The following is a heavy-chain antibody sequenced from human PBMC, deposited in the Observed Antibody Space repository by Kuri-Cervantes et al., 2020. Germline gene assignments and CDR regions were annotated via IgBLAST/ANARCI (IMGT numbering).Heavy chain of an antibody. Sequence: GESLKISCAASGFTFSSYAMSWVRQAPGKGLEWFSAISASGGSTYYADSVKGRFTISRDNSKNTLYLQMNSLRAEDTAVYYCASPTIAVTGIISGTRNAFDIWGQGTMVTVSS. D-gene: IGHD6-19*01. CDR2: ISASGGST. J-gene: IGHJ3*02. CDR1: GFTFSSYA. CDR3: ASPTIAVTGIISGTRNAFDI. V-gene: IGHV3-23*01.